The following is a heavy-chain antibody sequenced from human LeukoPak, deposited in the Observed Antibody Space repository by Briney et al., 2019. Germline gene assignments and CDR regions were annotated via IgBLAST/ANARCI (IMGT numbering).Heavy chain of an antibody. Sequence: RPGGSLRLSCAASGFTFDDYGMSWVRHAPGKGLEWVSGINWNGGSTGYADSVKGRFTISRDNAKNSLYLQMNSLRAEDTALYHCARDRDWGAPGGDYWGQGTLVTVSS. CDR2: INWNGGST. CDR3: ARDRDWGAPGGDY. D-gene: IGHD2-8*02. CDR1: GFTFDDYG. J-gene: IGHJ4*02. V-gene: IGHV3-20*01.